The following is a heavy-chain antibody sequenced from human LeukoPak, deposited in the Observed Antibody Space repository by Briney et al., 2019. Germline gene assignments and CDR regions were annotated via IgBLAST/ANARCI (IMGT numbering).Heavy chain of an antibody. V-gene: IGHV3-33*01. J-gene: IGHJ6*03. CDR1: AFTFTSYG. CDR3: ARDPSNYYMDV. CDR2: IWYDGSNK. Sequence: GGSLRLSCAASAFTFTSYGMHWVRQAPGKGLEWVAVIWYDGSNKDYADSVKGRFTISRDNSKNTLYLQMNSLRAEDTAVYYCARDPSNYYMDVWGKGTTVTVSS.